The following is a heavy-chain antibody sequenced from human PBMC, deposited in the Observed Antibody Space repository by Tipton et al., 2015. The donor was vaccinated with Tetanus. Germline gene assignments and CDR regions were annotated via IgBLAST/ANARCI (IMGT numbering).Heavy chain of an antibody. CDR3: ARTSGYLYSSY. CDR1: GGSITSSRFY. CDR2: IYFSGST. V-gene: IGHV4-39*07. J-gene: IGHJ1*01. D-gene: IGHD3-3*01. Sequence: TLSLTCTVSGGSITSSRFYWGWVRQPPGKGLEWIGSIYFSGSTYHNPSLKSRVTMSVDTSKNQFSLRLTSVTSADTAVYYCARTSGYLYSSYWGQGTLVTVSS.